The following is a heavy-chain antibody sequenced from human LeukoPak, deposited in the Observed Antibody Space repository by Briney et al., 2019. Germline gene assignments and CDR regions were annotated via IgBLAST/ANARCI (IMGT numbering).Heavy chain of an antibody. D-gene: IGHD6-13*01. J-gene: IGHJ5*02. CDR3: ARTYSSSWYKGWFDP. V-gene: IGHV3-64*01. Sequence: GGSLRLSCAASGLTFSSYAMHWVRQAPGKGLEYVSAISSNGGSTYYANSVKGRFTISRDNSKNTLYLQMGSLRAEDMAVYYCARTYSSSWYKGWFDPWGQGTLVTVSS. CDR2: ISSNGGST. CDR1: GLTFSSYA.